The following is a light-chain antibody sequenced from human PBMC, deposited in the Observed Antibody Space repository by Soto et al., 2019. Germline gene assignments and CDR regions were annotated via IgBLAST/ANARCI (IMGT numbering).Light chain of an antibody. J-gene: IGLJ2*01. CDR3: CSHAGSTVV. CDR2: EGS. V-gene: IGLV2-23*01. CDR1: SSDVGRYNL. Sequence: QSVLTQPASVSGSPGQSITISCTGTSSDVGRYNLVSWYQQHPGKAPKLMIYEGSKRPSGVSNRFSGSKSGNTASLTISGLQAEDEADYYCCSHAGSTVVFGGGTKLTVL.